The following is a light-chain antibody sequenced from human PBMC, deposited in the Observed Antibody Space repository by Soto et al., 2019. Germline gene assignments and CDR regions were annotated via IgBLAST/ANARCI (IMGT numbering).Light chain of an antibody. CDR2: EAS. CDR3: HQHDPSNWT. Sequence: PCTLSLSAGDRATLSCRSSHTLRGMYLAWYQQKPGQAPRLLIYEASTRATGIPDRFSGSGSGTTFSTPISSRQQADDEASYYHQHDPSNWTFGQGTKV. V-gene: IGKV3-20*01. J-gene: IGKJ1*01. CDR1: HTLRGMY.